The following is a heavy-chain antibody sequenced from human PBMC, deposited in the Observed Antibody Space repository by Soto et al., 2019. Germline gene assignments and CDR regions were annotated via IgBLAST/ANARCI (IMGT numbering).Heavy chain of an antibody. Sequence: ASVKVSCKASGYTFTSYAMHWVRQAPGQRLEWMGWINAGNGNTKYSQKFQGRVTITRDTSASTAYMELSSLRSEDTAVYYCARAPYCSSTSCYPRWFDPWGQGTLVTVSS. D-gene: IGHD2-2*01. J-gene: IGHJ5*02. V-gene: IGHV1-3*01. CDR1: GYTFTSYA. CDR3: ARAPYCSSTSCYPRWFDP. CDR2: INAGNGNT.